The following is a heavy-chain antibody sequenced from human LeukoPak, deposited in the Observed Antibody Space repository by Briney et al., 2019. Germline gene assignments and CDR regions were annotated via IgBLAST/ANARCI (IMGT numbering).Heavy chain of an antibody. CDR3: AKDRDGLH. CDR2: ISYDGSNK. J-gene: IGHJ4*02. Sequence: GGSLRLSCAASGFTFSSYSMIWVRQAPGKGLEWVAVISYDGSNKYYADSVKGRFTISRDNSKNTLYLQMNSLRAEDTAVYYCAKDRDGLHWGQGTLVTVSS. CDR1: GFTFSSYS. V-gene: IGHV3-30*18. D-gene: IGHD5-24*01.